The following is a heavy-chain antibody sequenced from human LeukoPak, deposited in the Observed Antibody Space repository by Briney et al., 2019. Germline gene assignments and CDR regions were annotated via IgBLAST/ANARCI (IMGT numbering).Heavy chain of an antibody. CDR1: GFTFSSYS. V-gene: IGHV3-48*01. CDR2: IRSSSSTI. J-gene: IGHJ4*02. Sequence: GGSLRLSCAASGFTFSSYSMNWVRQTPGKGLEWVSYIRSSSSTIYYADSVKGRFTISRDNAKNSLYLQMNSLRAEDTAVYYCARGHDYGDYWGQGTLVTVSS. CDR3: ARGHDYGDY.